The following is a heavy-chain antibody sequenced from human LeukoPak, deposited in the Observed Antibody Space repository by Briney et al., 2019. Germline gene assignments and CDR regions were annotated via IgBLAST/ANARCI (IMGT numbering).Heavy chain of an antibody. CDR2: IYYSGST. CDR1: GGSISSYY. J-gene: IGHJ4*02. CDR3: ARQVSGSYSRHFDY. Sequence: SETLSLTCTVSGGSISSYYWSWIRQPPGKGLEWIGYIYYSGSTNYNPSLKSRVTISVDTSKNQFSLKLSSVTAADTAVYYCARQVSGSYSRHFDYWGQGTLVTVSS. V-gene: IGHV4-59*08. D-gene: IGHD3-10*01.